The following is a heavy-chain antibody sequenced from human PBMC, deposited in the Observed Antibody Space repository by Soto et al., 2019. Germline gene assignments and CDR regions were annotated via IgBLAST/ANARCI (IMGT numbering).Heavy chain of an antibody. Sequence: PSEPLSLTCAVYGGCFSGYYWSWIRQPPGKGLEWIGEINHSGSTNYNPSLKSRVTISVDTSKNQFSLKLSSVTAADTAVYYCARASSWNYYGSGSHRPRYNWFDPWGQGTLVTVS. CDR2: INHSGST. D-gene: IGHD3-10*01. CDR1: GGCFSGYY. CDR3: ARASSWNYYGSGSHRPRYNWFDP. J-gene: IGHJ5*02. V-gene: IGHV4-34*01.